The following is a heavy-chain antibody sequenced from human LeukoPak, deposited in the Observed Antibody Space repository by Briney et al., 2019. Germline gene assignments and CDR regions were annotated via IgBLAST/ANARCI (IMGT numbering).Heavy chain of an antibody. Sequence: ASVTVSCKASGYTFTSYGISWLRQAPGQGLEWMGWISAYNGNTNYAQKLQGRVTMTTDTSTSTAYMELRSLRSDDTAVYYCARGPYGGNPGGAFDIWGQGTMVTVSS. CDR3: ARGPYGGNPGGAFDI. J-gene: IGHJ3*02. CDR2: ISAYNGNT. D-gene: IGHD4-23*01. V-gene: IGHV1-18*01. CDR1: GYTFTSYG.